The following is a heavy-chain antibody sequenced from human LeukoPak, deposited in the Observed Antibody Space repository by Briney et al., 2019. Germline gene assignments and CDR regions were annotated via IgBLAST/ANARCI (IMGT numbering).Heavy chain of an antibody. CDR1: GFTFSSYS. Sequence: GGSLRLSCAASGFTFSSYSMNWVRQAPGKGLEWVSSISSSSSYIYYADSVKRRFTISRDNAKNSLYLQMNSLRAEDTAVYYCARVIAASAFDIWGQGTMVTVSS. CDR3: ARVIAASAFDI. CDR2: ISSSSSYI. D-gene: IGHD6-6*01. V-gene: IGHV3-21*01. J-gene: IGHJ3*02.